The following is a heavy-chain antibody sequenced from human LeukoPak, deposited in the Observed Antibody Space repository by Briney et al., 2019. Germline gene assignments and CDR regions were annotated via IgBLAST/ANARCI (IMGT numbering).Heavy chain of an antibody. V-gene: IGHV4-59*08. Sequence: SETLSLTCTVSGGSISSYYWSWIRQPPGKGLECIGYIYDSGSTNYNPSLKSRVSISVDTSKNQFSLKLSSVTAADTAVYYCARHGGSYSFDYWGQGTLVTVSS. CDR3: ARHGGSYSFDY. CDR1: GGSISSYY. CDR2: IYDSGST. D-gene: IGHD1-26*01. J-gene: IGHJ4*02.